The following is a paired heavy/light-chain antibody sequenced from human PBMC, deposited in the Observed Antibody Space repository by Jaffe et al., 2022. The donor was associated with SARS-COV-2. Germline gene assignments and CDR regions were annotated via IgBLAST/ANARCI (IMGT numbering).Heavy chain of an antibody. CDR2: TYNDDNA. CDR3: ARDLGGEMSPGGMDV. CDR1: GFIVGTNQ. V-gene: IGHV3-66*01. J-gene: IGHJ6*02. Sequence: DVQLMESGGGLVQPGGSLRLSCVASGFIVGTNQMSWVRQAPGKGLEWLAITYNDDNAYYSDSVKGRFSISRDTTENTVHLQMNSLRADDTAVYFCARDLGGEMSPGGMDVWGQGATVTVSS. D-gene: IGHD3-16*01.
Light chain of an antibody. CDR3: QQTYSSPRT. CDR1: QGISNF. Sequence: DIQMTQSPSSLSASIGDRVIITCRASQGISNFLNWYQQKPGRAPKLLIYAASHMQSGVPSTFSGRGSGTEFTLTISSLQPEDFATYYCQQTYSSPRTFGQGTKVDIK. J-gene: IGKJ1*01. V-gene: IGKV1-39*01. CDR2: AAS.